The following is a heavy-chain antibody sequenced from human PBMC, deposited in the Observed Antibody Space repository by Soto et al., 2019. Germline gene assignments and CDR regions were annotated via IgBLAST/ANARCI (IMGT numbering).Heavy chain of an antibody. CDR1: GGSIRSYY. CDR2: VYHSATT. D-gene: IGHD4-17*01. Sequence: PAETLSITCTFSGGSIRSYYWSWIRQPPGKVLEWIGYVYHSATTNYNPSLKSRVKISVDTSKSQFSLKLTSVTAAATAVYYCARDPDEYGGNSTTFDICGHGTMFT. V-gene: IGHV4-59*01. CDR3: ARDPDEYGGNSTTFDI. J-gene: IGHJ3*02.